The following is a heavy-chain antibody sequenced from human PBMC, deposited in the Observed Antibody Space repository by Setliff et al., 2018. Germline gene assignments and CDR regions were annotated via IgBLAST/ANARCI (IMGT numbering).Heavy chain of an antibody. D-gene: IGHD2-2*01. CDR2: TIPLFGTT. CDR1: GATFSSYG. Sequence: SVKVSCKASGATFSSYGISWVRQAPGQGLEWMGGTIPLFGTTDYAQKFHGRVTIITDESTSTAYMELSSLTSDDTAVYYCAREVVVVKSAINYYYYMDVWGKGTTVTVSS. CDR3: AREVVVVKSAINYYYYMDV. V-gene: IGHV1-69*05. J-gene: IGHJ6*03.